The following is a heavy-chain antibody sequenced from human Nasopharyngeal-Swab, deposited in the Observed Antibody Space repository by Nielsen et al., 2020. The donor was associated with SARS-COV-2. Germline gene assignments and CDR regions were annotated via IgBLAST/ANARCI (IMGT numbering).Heavy chain of an antibody. D-gene: IGHD2-21*02. Sequence: GESLKISCAASGFTFSSYAMSWVRQAPAKGLEWVSAISGSGGSTYYADSVKGRFTISRDNSKNTLYLQMNSLRAEDTAVYYCAKALLHIVVVTAPGGYWGQGTLVTVSS. CDR2: ISGSGGST. CDR1: GFTFSSYA. CDR3: AKALLHIVVVTAPGGY. V-gene: IGHV3-23*01. J-gene: IGHJ4*02.